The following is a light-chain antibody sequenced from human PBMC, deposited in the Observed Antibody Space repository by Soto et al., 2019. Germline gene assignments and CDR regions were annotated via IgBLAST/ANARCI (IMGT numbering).Light chain of an antibody. Sequence: EIVLTQSPGTLSLSPGERATLSCRASQSVSSSYLAWYQQKPGQAPRLLIYGASSRATGIPDRFSGSGSGTDFTLTISRLEPEDFATYCCQQYNSYSITFGPGTKVDIK. CDR1: QSVSSSY. CDR3: QQYNSYSIT. CDR2: GAS. V-gene: IGKV3-20*01. J-gene: IGKJ3*01.